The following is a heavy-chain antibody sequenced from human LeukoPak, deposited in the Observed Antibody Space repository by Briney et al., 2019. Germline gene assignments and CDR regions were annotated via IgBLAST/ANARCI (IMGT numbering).Heavy chain of an antibody. CDR1: GGSFSGYY. D-gene: IGHD1-26*01. J-gene: IGHJ5*02. CDR3: ARGGGSYGTRWRNLKNWFDP. CDR2: INHSGST. Sequence: PSETLSLTCAVYGGSFSGYYWSWIRQPPGKGLEWIGEINHSGSTNYNPPLKSRVTISVDTSKNQFSLKLSSVTAADTAVYYCARGGGSYGTRWRNLKNWFDPWGQGTLVTVSS. V-gene: IGHV4-34*01.